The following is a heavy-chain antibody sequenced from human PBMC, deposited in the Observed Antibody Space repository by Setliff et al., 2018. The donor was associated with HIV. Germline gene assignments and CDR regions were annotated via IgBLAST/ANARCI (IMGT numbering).Heavy chain of an antibody. Sequence: SETLSLTCAVYGGSFSGYYWSWIRQPPGKGLEWIGEINHSGSTNYNPSLKSRVTISVDTSKNQFSLKLSSVTAADTAVYYCARVSRYGSGSYSYRPYYYYYYMDVWGKGTTVTVSS. CDR3: ARVSRYGSGSYSYRPYYYYYYMDV. J-gene: IGHJ6*03. CDR1: GGSFSGYY. V-gene: IGHV4-34*01. D-gene: IGHD3-10*01. CDR2: INHSGST.